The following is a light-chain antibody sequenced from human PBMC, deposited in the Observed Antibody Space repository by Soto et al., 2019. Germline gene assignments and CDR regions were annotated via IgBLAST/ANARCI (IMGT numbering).Light chain of an antibody. J-gene: IGLJ2*01. CDR2: DVT. CDR1: SSNVGGNKY. CDR3: SSYAGKVS. V-gene: IGLV2-8*01. Sequence: QSALTQPPSASGSLGQSITISCTGSSSNVGGNKYVSWYQQHPGKAPKLMIYDVTKRPSGVPDRFSGSKSGNTASLTVSGLQDEDEGDYYCSSYAGKVSFGGGTKLTVL.